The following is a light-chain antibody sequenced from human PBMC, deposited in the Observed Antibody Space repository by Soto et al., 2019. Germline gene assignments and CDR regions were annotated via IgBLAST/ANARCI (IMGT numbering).Light chain of an antibody. J-gene: IGLJ2*01. V-gene: IGLV2-14*01. CDR2: DVS. CDR3: SSYTTNSAVI. CDR1: SSDVGYYNY. Sequence: QSALTQPASVSGSPGQSITISCTGTSSDVGYYNYVSWYQQHPGKAPKLMICDVSNRPSGVSNRFSGSKSGNTASLIISGLQAEDEADYYCSSYTTNSAVIFGGGTQLTV.